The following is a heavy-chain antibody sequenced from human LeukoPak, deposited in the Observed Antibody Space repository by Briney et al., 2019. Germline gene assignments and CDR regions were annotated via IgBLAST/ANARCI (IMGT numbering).Heavy chain of an antibody. CDR3: ARLSNAAHAAS. CDR1: GYSISSGYY. D-gene: IGHD2-15*01. J-gene: IGHJ5*02. V-gene: IGHV4-38-2*01. Sequence: SETLSLTCDVSGYSISSGYYCGWFRQPPGKGLEWIATIFHSGSTYYNPSLHSRVTMSVDTSKNQCSLKLSSVTATDTAVYYCARLSNAAHAASWGQGALVTVSS. CDR2: IFHSGST.